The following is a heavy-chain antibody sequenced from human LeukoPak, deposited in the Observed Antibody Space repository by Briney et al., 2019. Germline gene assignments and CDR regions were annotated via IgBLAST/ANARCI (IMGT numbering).Heavy chain of an antibody. CDR1: GFTFSSYA. Sequence: PGGSLRLSCAASGFTFSSYAMSWVRQAPGKGLEWVSAISGSGGSTYYADSVKGRFTISRDNSKNTLYLQMNSLRAEDTAVYYCAKRPGYYYDSSGYYQPTDYWGQGTLVTVSS. CDR2: ISGSGGST. V-gene: IGHV3-23*01. J-gene: IGHJ4*02. D-gene: IGHD3-22*01. CDR3: AKRPGYYYDSSGYYQPTDY.